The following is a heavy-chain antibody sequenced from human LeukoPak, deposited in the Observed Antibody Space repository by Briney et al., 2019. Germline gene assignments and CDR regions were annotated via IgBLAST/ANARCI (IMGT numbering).Heavy chain of an antibody. CDR1: GDSVIYCY. V-gene: IGHV4-4*07. CDR2: LSEKEST. Sequence: AHTLSLTCSFSGDSVIYCYGCLIRQPAGKRLEFISRLSEKESTNYNPSLRSRVTMSLDTSKNQLSLMLTSVTAADTAVYYCVRGFHVSVDNWFDYWGQGALVTVSA. J-gene: IGHJ4*02. D-gene: IGHD1-20*01. CDR3: VRGFHVSVDNWFDY.